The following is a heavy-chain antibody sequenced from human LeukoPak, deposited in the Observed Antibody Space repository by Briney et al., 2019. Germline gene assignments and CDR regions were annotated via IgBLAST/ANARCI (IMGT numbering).Heavy chain of an antibody. CDR1: GGSISSSSYY. Sequence: NPSETLSLTCTVSGGSISSSSYYWGWIRQPPGKGLEWIGSIYYSGSTNYNPSLKSRVTISVDTSKNQFSLKLSSVTAADTAVYYCARALMYSSGWYYYMDVWGKGTTVTVSS. V-gene: IGHV4-39*07. CDR2: IYYSGST. J-gene: IGHJ6*03. D-gene: IGHD6-19*01. CDR3: ARALMYSSGWYYYMDV.